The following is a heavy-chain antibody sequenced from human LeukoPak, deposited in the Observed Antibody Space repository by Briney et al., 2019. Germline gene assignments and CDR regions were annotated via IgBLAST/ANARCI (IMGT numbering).Heavy chain of an antibody. D-gene: IGHD1-1*01. CDR1: GYTFTSYY. CDR2: INPSGGST. CDR3: ARGAGTTGTVY. V-gene: IGHV1-46*01. Sequence: EASVKVSCKASGYTFTSYYMHWVRQAPGQGLEWMGIINPSGGSTSYAQKFQGRVTMTRNTSISTAYMELSSLRSEDTAVYYCARGAGTTGTVYWGQGTLVTVSS. J-gene: IGHJ4*02.